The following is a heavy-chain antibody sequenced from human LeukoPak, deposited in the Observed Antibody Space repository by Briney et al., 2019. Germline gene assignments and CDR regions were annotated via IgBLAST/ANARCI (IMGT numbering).Heavy chain of an antibody. CDR2: ISGSGPYT. V-gene: IGHV3-23*01. J-gene: IGHJ4*02. Sequence: GGSLRLSCAASGFTFSSYAMSWVRQAPGKGLEWVSAISGSGPYTFYTDSVKGRFTISRDSSMNTLYLQMNSLRAEDTALYYCAKHGYCSGISCFFDFWGQGTQVTVSS. CDR3: AKHGYCSGISCFFDF. CDR1: GFTFSSYA. D-gene: IGHD2-2*03.